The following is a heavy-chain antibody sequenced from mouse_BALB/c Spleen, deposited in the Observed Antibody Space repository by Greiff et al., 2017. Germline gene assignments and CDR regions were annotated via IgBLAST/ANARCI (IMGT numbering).Heavy chain of an antibody. CDR2: IYPGDGDT. D-gene: IGHD2-1*01. Sequence: QVHVKQSGAELVRPGSSVKISCKASGYAFSSYWMNWVKQRPGQGLEWIGQIYPGDGDTNYNGKFKGKATLTADKSSSTAYMQLSSLTSEDSAVYFCARWGNPYWYFDVWGAGTTVTVSS. J-gene: IGHJ1*01. CDR1: GYAFSSYW. V-gene: IGHV1-80*01. CDR3: ARWGNPYWYFDV.